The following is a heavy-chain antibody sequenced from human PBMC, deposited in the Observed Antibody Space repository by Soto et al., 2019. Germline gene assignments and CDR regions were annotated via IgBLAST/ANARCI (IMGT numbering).Heavy chain of an antibody. D-gene: IGHD3-3*01. CDR1: GFTFTSYA. J-gene: IGHJ4*02. CDR2: SSGSGGSA. V-gene: IGHV3-23*01. Sequence: EVQLLESGGGLVQPGGSLRLSCAASGFTFTSYAMSWVRRAPGKGLEWVSASSGSGGSAYYADSVEGRFTISRDKAKNTMYLQMSSLRSEDTAVYYCARGHYDFWSGYYTGTYFDYWGQGTLVTISS. CDR3: ARGHYDFWSGYYTGTYFDY.